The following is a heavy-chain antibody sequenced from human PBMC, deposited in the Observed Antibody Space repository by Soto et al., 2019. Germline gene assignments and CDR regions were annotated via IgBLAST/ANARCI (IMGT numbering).Heavy chain of an antibody. CDR3: AGGSVNGYGEYYFDY. Sequence: QVQLVQSGAEVKKPGASVQVSCKASGYTFTSYDINWVRQAPGQGLAGMGWMNPNSGNTGYAQKFQGRVNMTMNTSISTADMELSSLRSEDTAVYYGAGGSVNGYGEYYFDYWGQGTLVTVSS. V-gene: IGHV1-8*01. J-gene: IGHJ4*02. D-gene: IGHD5-12*01. CDR1: GYTFTSYD. CDR2: MNPNSGNT.